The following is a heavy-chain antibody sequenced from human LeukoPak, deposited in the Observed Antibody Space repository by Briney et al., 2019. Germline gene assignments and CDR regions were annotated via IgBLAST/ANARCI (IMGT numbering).Heavy chain of an antibody. CDR3: ARDPTGIRYFDY. D-gene: IGHD1-14*01. V-gene: IGHV4-59*01. J-gene: IGHJ4*02. CDR1: GGSISSYY. Sequence: SETLSLTCTVSGGSISSYYWSWIRQPPGKGLEWIGYIYYSGSTNYNPSLKSRVTISVDTSKNQFSLKLSSVTAADTAVYYCARDPTGIRYFDYWGQGTLVTVSS. CDR2: IYYSGST.